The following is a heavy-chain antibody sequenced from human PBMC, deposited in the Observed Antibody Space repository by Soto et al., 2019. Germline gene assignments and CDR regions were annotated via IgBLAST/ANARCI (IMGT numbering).Heavy chain of an antibody. CDR1: GGSISSGGYY. CDR2: IYPTGNT. D-gene: IGHD3-22*01. Sequence: PSETRSLTCTVSGGSISSGGYYWSWIRQHPGKGLEWIGYIYPTGNTYYSPSLKSRVSISVDKSSNHLSLELNSVTAADTAKYYCARLVYDSRLNYLYFDYWGPGTLVTVSS. CDR3: ARLVYDSRLNYLYFDY. V-gene: IGHV4-31*03. J-gene: IGHJ4*02.